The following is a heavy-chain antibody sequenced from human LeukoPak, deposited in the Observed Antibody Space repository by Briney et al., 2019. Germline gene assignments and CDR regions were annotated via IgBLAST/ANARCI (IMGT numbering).Heavy chain of an antibody. D-gene: IGHD5-24*01. CDR2: MHYSEHT. Sequence: SETLSLTCTVSGGSITSYFWSWIRQPPGKGLEWIAYMHYSEHTNYNPSLKSRVTISVDTSKNQFSLKLSSVTAADTAVYYCARGVRWLQLSYFDYWGQGTLVTVSS. V-gene: IGHV4-59*12. CDR1: GGSITSYF. CDR3: ARGVRWLQLSYFDY. J-gene: IGHJ4*02.